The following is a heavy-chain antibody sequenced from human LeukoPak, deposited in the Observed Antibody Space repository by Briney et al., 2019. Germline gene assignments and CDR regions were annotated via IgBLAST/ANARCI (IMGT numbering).Heavy chain of an antibody. CDR1: GGSISSSSYY. V-gene: IGHV4-39*01. Sequence: TSETLSLTCAVSGGSISSSSYYWGWIRQPPGKGLEWIGSIYYSGSTYYNPSLKSRVTISVDTSKNQFSLKLSSVTAADTAVYYCARHSGWFDPWGQGTLVTVSS. CDR2: IYYSGST. D-gene: IGHD6-25*01. J-gene: IGHJ5*02. CDR3: ARHSGWFDP.